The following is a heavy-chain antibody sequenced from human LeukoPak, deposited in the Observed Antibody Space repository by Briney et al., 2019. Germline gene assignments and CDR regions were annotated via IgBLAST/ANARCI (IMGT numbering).Heavy chain of an antibody. CDR1: GYRFTSYW. Sequence: GESLQISCKGSGYRFTSYWIGWVRQMPGKGLEWMGIIYPGDSDTRYSPSFQGQVTISADKSISTAYLQWSSLKASDTAMYYCARGDYSNFGHFDYWGQGTLVTVSS. CDR3: ARGDYSNFGHFDY. J-gene: IGHJ4*02. V-gene: IGHV5-51*01. D-gene: IGHD4-11*01. CDR2: IYPGDSDT.